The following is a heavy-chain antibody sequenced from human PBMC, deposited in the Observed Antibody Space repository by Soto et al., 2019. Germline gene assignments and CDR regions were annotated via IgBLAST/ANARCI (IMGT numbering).Heavy chain of an antibody. V-gene: IGHV3-23*01. Sequence: EVQLLESGGGLVQPGGSLRLSCAASGFTFSSYAMSWVRQAPGKGLEWVSAISGSGGSTYYADSVKGRFTISRDNSNNTLYLQMNTLSAEDTAVYYCAKDRPDYYGSGSYKFNWFDPWGQGTLVTVSS. CDR3: AKDRPDYYGSGSYKFNWFDP. CDR2: ISGSGGST. J-gene: IGHJ5*02. CDR1: GFTFSSYA. D-gene: IGHD3-10*01.